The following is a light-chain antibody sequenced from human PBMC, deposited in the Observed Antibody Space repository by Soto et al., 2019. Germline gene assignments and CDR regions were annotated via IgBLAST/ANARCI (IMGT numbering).Light chain of an antibody. Sequence: EIVLTQSPGTLSLSPGERATLSCRASQSVSSSYLAWYQQKPGQAPRLLIYGASNRATGIPDRFRGRGSGTDFTLTISRLEPEDFAVYYCQQYGSSPRTFGQGTKVEIK. CDR3: QQYGSSPRT. V-gene: IGKV3-20*01. CDR2: GAS. J-gene: IGKJ1*01. CDR1: QSVSSSY.